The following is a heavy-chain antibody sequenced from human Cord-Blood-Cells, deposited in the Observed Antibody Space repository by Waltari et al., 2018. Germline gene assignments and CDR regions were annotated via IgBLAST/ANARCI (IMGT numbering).Heavy chain of an antibody. J-gene: IGHJ3*02. CDR2: IYSGGST. CDR3: ARKGRSAGDNWNYAFDI. Sequence: EVQLVETGGGLIQPGGSLRLSCAASGFTVSSNYMSWVRQAPGKGLEWVSVIYSGGSTYYADAVNGRFTISRDNSKNTLYLQMNSLRAEDTAVYYCARKGRSAGDNWNYAFDIWGQGTMVTVSS. D-gene: IGHD1-7*01. V-gene: IGHV3-53*02. CDR1: GFTVSSNY.